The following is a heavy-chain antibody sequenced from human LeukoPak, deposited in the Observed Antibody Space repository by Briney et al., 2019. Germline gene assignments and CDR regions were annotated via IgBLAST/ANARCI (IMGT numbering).Heavy chain of an antibody. D-gene: IGHD5-24*01. CDR1: GFTFSSYA. V-gene: IGHV3-23*01. CDR2: ISGSGGST. CDR3: ARRGDGYNLDY. J-gene: IGHJ4*02. Sequence: GGSLRLPCAASGFTFSSYAMSWVRQAPGKGLEWVSAISGSGGSTYYADSVKGRFTISRDNSKNTLYLQMNSLRAEDTAVYYCARRGDGYNLDYWGQGTLVTVSS.